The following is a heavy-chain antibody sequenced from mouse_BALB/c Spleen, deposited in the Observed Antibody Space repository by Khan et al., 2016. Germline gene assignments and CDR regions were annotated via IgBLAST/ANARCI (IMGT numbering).Heavy chain of an antibody. D-gene: IGHD1-1*01. CDR2: ISSGGGST. Sequence: VELVASGGGLVKPGGSLKLSCAASGFAFSSYDMSWVRQTPEKRLEWVAYISSGGGSTYYPDTVKGRFTISRDNAKNTLYLQMSSLKSEDTAMYYCARQGLRSPWFAYWGQGTLVTVSA. J-gene: IGHJ3*01. CDR3: ARQGLRSPWFAY. CDR1: GFAFSSYD. V-gene: IGHV5-12-1*01.